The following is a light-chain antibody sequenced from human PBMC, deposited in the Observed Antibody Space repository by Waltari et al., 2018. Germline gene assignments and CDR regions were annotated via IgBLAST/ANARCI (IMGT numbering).Light chain of an antibody. Sequence: QSALTQPASVSGSPGQSITISCTGTRSDVGNYNLVSWYQQHPGKAPKLMTAEVNNRPAGVSTRFSGPRSGNTASLTIRGLQSEDEARYYCSSYISSTSVIFGGGTKLTGL. V-gene: IGLV2-14*02. CDR1: RSDVGNYNL. J-gene: IGLJ2*01. CDR2: EVN. CDR3: SSYISSTSVI.